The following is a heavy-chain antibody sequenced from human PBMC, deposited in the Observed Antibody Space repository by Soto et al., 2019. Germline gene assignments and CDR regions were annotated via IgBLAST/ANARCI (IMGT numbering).Heavy chain of an antibody. CDR3: AIGSVVPAAIDYMDV. CDR1: GYTFTSYD. J-gene: IGHJ6*03. D-gene: IGHD2-2*01. CDR2: MNPNSGNT. V-gene: IGHV1-8*01. Sequence: GASVKVSCKASGYTFTSYDINWVRQATGQGLEWMGWMNPNSGNTGYAQKFQGRVTMTRNTSISTAYMELSSLRSEDTAVYYCAIGSVVPAAIDYMDVWGKGTTVTVSS.